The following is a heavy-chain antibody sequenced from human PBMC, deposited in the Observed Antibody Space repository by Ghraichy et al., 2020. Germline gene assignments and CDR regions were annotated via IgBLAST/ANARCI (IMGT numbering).Heavy chain of an antibody. Sequence: GGSLRLSCAASGFTFDDYTMHWVRQAPGKGLEWVSLISWDGGSTYYADSVKGRFTISRDNSKNSLYLQMNSLRTEDTALYYCAKDISAYCGGDCYSTPGYWGQGTLVTVSS. CDR3: AKDISAYCGGDCYSTPGY. CDR2: ISWDGGST. J-gene: IGHJ4*02. V-gene: IGHV3-43*01. CDR1: GFTFDDYT. D-gene: IGHD2-21*02.